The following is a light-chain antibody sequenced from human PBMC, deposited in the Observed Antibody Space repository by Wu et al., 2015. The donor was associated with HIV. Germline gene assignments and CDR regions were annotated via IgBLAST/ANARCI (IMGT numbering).Light chain of an antibody. CDR3: QQYDRSPPFYS. V-gene: IGKV3-20*01. Sequence: EIVLTQSPGTLSLSPGERATLSCRASQSVSSRHLAWYQQKPGQPPRLLIYVASSRATGIPDRFSGSGSGTDFTLTISRLEPEDFAVYYCQQYDRSPPFYSFGQGTKLEIK. CDR2: VAS. J-gene: IGKJ2*03. CDR1: QSVSSRH.